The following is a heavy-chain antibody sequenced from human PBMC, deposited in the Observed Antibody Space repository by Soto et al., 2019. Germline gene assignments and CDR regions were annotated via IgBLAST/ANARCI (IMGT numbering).Heavy chain of an antibody. CDR2: ISAYTGDT. CDR3: ARGFPSSSRLGWCDP. J-gene: IGHJ5*02. D-gene: IGHD2-2*01. Sequence: GASVKVSCKASGYTFTSYGITWVRQAPGQGLEWMGWISAYTGDTNYAQKLQGRVTMTTDTSTSTAYMELRSLRSDDTAVYYCARGFPSSSRLGWCDPWGQGTLVTVSS. CDR1: GYTFTSYG. V-gene: IGHV1-18*01.